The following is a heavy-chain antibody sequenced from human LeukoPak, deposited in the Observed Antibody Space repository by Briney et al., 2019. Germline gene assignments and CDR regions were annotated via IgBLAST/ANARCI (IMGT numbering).Heavy chain of an antibody. J-gene: IGHJ4*02. Sequence: GGSLRLSCAASGFTFGDNTMHWVRQPPGRGRELVSFITWKSHRTHYADSVRGRFTVSRDNRKDSMHLEMNSLNTEDTGLYHCASEVGYRSLGYLGQGTLVTVSS. CDR2: ITWKSHRT. CDR1: GFTFGDNT. D-gene: IGHD3-3*01. CDR3: ASEVGYRSLGY. V-gene: IGHV3-43*01.